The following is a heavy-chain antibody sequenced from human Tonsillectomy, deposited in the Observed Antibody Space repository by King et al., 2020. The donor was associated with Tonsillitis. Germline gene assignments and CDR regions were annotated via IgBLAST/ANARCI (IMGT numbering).Heavy chain of an antibody. V-gene: IGHV3-9*01. D-gene: IGHD3-22*01. Sequence: VQLVESGGGLVQPGRSLRLSCAASGFTFDNYAMHWVRQAPGKGLEWVSGISWNSGNIGYADSVKGRLTISRDNAKNSLYLQMNSLRAEDTALYYCAKDSGIVASFGMDVWVQGTTVTVSS. J-gene: IGHJ6*02. CDR2: ISWNSGNI. CDR3: AKDSGIVASFGMDV. CDR1: GFTFDNYA.